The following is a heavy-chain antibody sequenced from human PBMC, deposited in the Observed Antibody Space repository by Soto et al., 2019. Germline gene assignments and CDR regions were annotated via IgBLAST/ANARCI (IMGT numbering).Heavy chain of an antibody. V-gene: IGHV3-7*01. J-gene: IGHJ6*03. CDR1: GFTFSSYW. CDR3: AREGEGDFWSGYYTHYYYMDV. Sequence: ETLSLSCAASGFTFSSYWMSWVRQAPGKGLEWVANIKQDGSEKYYVDSVKGRFTISRDNAKNSLYLQMNSLRAEDTAVYYCAREGEGDFWSGYYTHYYYMDVWGKGTTVTVSS. CDR2: IKQDGSEK. D-gene: IGHD3-3*01.